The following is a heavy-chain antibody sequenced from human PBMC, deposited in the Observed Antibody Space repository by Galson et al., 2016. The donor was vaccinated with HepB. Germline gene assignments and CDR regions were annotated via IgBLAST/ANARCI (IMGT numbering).Heavy chain of an antibody. CDR3: AKDLSYNEHAFDI. D-gene: IGHD5-24*01. Sequence: SLRLSCAASGFTGFTFSSYDMNWVRQAPGKGLEWVSYISGSGGSTHYADSVKGRFTISRDNSKNTLFLQMNSLRAEDTAVFYCAKDLSYNEHAFDIWGQGTMVSVSS. J-gene: IGHJ3*02. CDR2: ISGSGGST. CDR1: GFTGFTFSSYD. V-gene: IGHV3-23*01.